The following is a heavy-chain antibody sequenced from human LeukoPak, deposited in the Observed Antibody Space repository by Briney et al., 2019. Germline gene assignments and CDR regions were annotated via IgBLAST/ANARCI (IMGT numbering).Heavy chain of an antibody. J-gene: IGHJ6*04. V-gene: IGHV1-69*13. CDR1: GGTFSSYA. Sequence: VASVKVSCKASGGTFSSYAISWVRQAPGQGLEWMGGIIPIFGTANYAQKFQGRVTITADESTSAAYMELSSLRSEDTAVYYCARDPFTGASYYYGMDVWGKGTTVTVSS. CDR3: ARDPFTGASYYYGMDV. D-gene: IGHD7-27*01. CDR2: IIPIFGTA.